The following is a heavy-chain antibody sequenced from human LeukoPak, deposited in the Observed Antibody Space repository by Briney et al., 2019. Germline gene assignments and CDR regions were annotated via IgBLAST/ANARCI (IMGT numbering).Heavy chain of an antibody. CDR3: ATLLRGHLFDS. Sequence: GGSVKVSCKLSGDTLTELSMHWVRQSPGKGLEWMGGFVPEDGETIYAQKFQGRVTMTEDTSTDTAYMELSSLRSDDTAVYFCATLLRGHLFDSWGQGTLVTVSS. D-gene: IGHD3-10*01. J-gene: IGHJ4*02. V-gene: IGHV1-24*01. CDR1: GDTLTELS. CDR2: FVPEDGET.